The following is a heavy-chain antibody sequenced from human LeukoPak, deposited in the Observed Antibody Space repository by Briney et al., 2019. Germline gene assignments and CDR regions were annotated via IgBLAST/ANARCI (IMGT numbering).Heavy chain of an antibody. CDR3: ARGPGLNWFDP. V-gene: IGHV3-30-3*01. J-gene: IGHJ5*02. CDR1: GFTFSSYA. Sequence: QPGGSLRLSCAASGFTFSSYAMHWVRQAPGKGLEWVAVISYDGSNKYYADSVKGRFTISRDNSKNTLYLQMNSLRAEDTAVYYCARGPGLNWFDPWGQGTLVTVSS. CDR2: ISYDGSNK.